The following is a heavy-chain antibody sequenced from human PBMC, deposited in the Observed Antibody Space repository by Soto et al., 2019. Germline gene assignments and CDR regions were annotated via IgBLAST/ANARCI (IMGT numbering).Heavy chain of an antibody. CDR2: IYYSGST. J-gene: IGHJ4*02. CDR1: GGYISGSIHF. V-gene: IGHV4-39*01. Sequence: SETLSLTCTVSGGYISGSIHFWGWIRQPPGKGLEWIGSIYYSGSTYYNPSLKSPVTISVDTSKNQFSLKLSSVTAADTAVYHCARSSSSGWSYYFDYWGQGTLVTVSS. CDR3: ARSSSSGWSYYFDY. D-gene: IGHD6-19*01.